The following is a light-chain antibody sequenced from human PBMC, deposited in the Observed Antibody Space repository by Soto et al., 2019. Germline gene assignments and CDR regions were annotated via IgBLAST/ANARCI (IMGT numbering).Light chain of an antibody. CDR1: SNDVGGYNY. J-gene: IGLJ1*01. CDR2: DVS. CDR3: TSYVGTATYA. Sequence: QPVLTQPASVSGAPGQAITISCTGTSNDVGGYNYVSWYKQHPGKAPELMIYDVSNRPSGVSNRFSGSKSGNTASLTISGLQAEDEADYYCTSYVGTATYAFGTGTKVTVL. V-gene: IGLV2-14*01.